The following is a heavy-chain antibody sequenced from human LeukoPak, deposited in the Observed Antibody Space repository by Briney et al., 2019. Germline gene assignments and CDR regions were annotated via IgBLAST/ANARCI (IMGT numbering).Heavy chain of an antibody. D-gene: IGHD4-11*01. CDR2: IRSKANSYAT. CDR3: TSFYSQRFH. CDR1: GFTFSGSA. V-gene: IGHV3-73*01. Sequence: PGGSLRLSCAASGFTFSGSAMHWVRQASGKGLEWVGRIRSKANSYATAYAVSVKGRFTISRDDSKNTAYLQMNSLKTEDTAVYYCTSFYSQRFHWGQGTLVTVSS. J-gene: IGHJ4*02.